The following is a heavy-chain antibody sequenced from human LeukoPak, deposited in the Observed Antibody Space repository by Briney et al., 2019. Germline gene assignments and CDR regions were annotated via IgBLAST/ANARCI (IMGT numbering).Heavy chain of an antibody. CDR2: IYYSGST. Sequence: SETLSLTCTVSGGSISSYYWSWIRQPPGKGLEWIGYIYYSGSTNYNPSLKSRVTISVDTSMNQFSLKLSSVTAADTAVYYCASTTVAGSWYFDYWGQGTLVTVSS. V-gene: IGHV4-59*01. J-gene: IGHJ4*02. D-gene: IGHD6-19*01. CDR3: ASTTVAGSWYFDY. CDR1: GGSISSYY.